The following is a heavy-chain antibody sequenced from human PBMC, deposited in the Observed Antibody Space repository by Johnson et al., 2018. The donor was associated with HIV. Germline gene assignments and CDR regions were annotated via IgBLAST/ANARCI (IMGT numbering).Heavy chain of an antibody. CDR2: INCDGSSI. J-gene: IGHJ3*02. CDR1: GFTFSSYW. Sequence: VQLVESGGGVVQPGGSLRLSCAASGFTFSSYWMHWVRQAPGKGLVWVARINCDGSSIRYADSVKGRFTISRDNAKNTLYLQMNSLRAEDKAVYYCAKEKGDEAVDIWGQGKMVTVDS. D-gene: IGHD2-21*01. CDR3: AKEKGDEAVDI. V-gene: IGHV3-74*01.